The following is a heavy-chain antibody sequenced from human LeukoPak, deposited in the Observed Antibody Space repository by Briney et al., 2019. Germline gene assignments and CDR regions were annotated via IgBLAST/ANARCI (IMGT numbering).Heavy chain of an antibody. CDR1: DTTFSPYR. J-gene: IGHJ4*02. CDR2: ISASSSFI. D-gene: IGHD2-2*01. Sequence: GGSLRLSGAAFDTTFSPYRLNWVRQAPGKGLEWVSSISASSSFIYYADSLKGRFTISRDNAKNSLYLQMNSLRAEVTAVFYAARGYCSRTSCEAFDYWGQGTLVTVSS. CDR3: ARGYCSRTSCEAFDY. V-gene: IGHV3-21*01.